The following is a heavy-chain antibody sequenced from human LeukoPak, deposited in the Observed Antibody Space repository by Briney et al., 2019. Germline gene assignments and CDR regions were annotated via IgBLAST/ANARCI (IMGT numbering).Heavy chain of an antibody. CDR1: GGSFSGYY. CDR2: INHSGST. D-gene: IGHD1-26*01. V-gene: IGHV4-34*01. J-gene: IGHJ4*02. Sequence: SETLSLTCAVYGGSFSGYYWSWIRQPPGKGLEWIGEINHSGSTNYNPSLKSRVTISVDTSKNQFSLKLSSVTAADTAVYYCARFESGSYFYWGQGTLVTVSS. CDR3: ARFESGSYFY.